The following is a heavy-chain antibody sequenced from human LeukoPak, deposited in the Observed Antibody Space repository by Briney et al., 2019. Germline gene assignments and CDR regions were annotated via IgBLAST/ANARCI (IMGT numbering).Heavy chain of an antibody. CDR1: GGSISRSQYY. J-gene: IGHJ5*02. Sequence: PSETLSLTCTVSGGSISRSQYYWGWIRQPPGKGLEWIGEINHSGSTNYNPSLKSRVTISVDTSKNQFSLKLSSVTAADTAVYCCAIQWLEYNWFDPWGQGTLVTVSS. CDR2: INHSGST. CDR3: AIQWLEYNWFDP. D-gene: IGHD6-19*01. V-gene: IGHV4-39*07.